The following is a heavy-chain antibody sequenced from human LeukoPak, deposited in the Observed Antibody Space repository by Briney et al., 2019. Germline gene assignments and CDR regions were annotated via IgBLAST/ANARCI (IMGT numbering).Heavy chain of an antibody. CDR1: GGSISSYY. CDR3: ARGLTACSGGSCYLNWFDP. D-gene: IGHD2-15*01. Sequence: SETLSLTCTVSGGSISSYYWSWIRQPPGKGLEWIGYIYYSGSTNYNPSLKSRVTISVDTSKNQFSLKLSSVTAADMAVYYCARGLTACSGGSCYLNWFDPWGQGTLVTVSS. J-gene: IGHJ5*02. CDR2: IYYSGST. V-gene: IGHV4-59*01.